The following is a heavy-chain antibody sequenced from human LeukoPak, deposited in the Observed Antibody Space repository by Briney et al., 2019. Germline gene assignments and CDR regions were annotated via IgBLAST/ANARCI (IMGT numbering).Heavy chain of an antibody. V-gene: IGHV3-30*02. D-gene: IGHD5-18*01. Sequence: GGSLRLSCAASGFTFSSYATSWVRQAPGKGLEWVAFIRYDGSNKYYADSVKGRFTISRDNSKNTLYLQMNSLRAEDTAVYYCAKDWDTAMATPMDVWGKGTTVTVSS. CDR1: GFTFSSYA. J-gene: IGHJ6*03. CDR3: AKDWDTAMATPMDV. CDR2: IRYDGSNK.